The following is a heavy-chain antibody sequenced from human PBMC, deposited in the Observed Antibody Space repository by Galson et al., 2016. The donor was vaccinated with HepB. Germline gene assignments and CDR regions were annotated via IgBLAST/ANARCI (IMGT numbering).Heavy chain of an antibody. CDR2: TYYRSNWIN. CDR3: ARGAYSSQRFDF. D-gene: IGHD5-18*01. Sequence: CAISGDSVSSNSAAWNWIRQSPSRGLEWLGRTYYRSNWINEYAVSVKGRITIKSDTSKNKFSLQLNSVTPEDTAVDYCARGAYSSQRFDFWGQGTLVTVSS. CDR1: GDSVSSNSAA. J-gene: IGHJ4*02. V-gene: IGHV6-1*01.